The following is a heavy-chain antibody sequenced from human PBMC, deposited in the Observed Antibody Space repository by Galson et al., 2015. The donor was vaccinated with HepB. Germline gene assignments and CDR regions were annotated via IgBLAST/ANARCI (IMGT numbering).Heavy chain of an antibody. V-gene: IGHV1-8*01. Sequence: SVKVSCKASGYTFTSYDINWVRQATGQGLEWMGWMNPNSGNTGYAQKFQGRVTMTRNTSISTAYMELSSLRSEDTAVYYCARGGDYMEDLVNGWFDPWGQGTLVTVSS. CDR3: ARGGDYMEDLVNGWFDP. J-gene: IGHJ5*02. CDR2: MNPNSGNT. CDR1: GYTFTSYD. D-gene: IGHD4-11*01.